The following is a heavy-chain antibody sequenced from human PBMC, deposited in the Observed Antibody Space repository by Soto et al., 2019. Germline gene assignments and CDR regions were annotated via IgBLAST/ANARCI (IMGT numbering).Heavy chain of an antibody. CDR3: AKMVGATLVDY. CDR1: GASISSTSSGDW. Sequence: QVQLQESGPGLVKPSGTLSLTCTVSGASISSTSSGDWWSWVRQPPGKGLEWIGEIHHSGSTNYNPSLKSRVIMSVDKSKNQFSLRLSSVTAADTAVYYCAKMVGATLVDYWGQGTLVTVSS. CDR2: IHHSGST. V-gene: IGHV4-4*02. J-gene: IGHJ4*02. D-gene: IGHD1-26*01.